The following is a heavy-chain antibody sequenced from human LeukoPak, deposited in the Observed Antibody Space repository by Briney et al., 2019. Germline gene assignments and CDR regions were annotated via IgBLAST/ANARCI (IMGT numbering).Heavy chain of an antibody. CDR3: ARHVGRYGPFDY. D-gene: IGHD5-18*01. J-gene: IGHJ4*02. V-gene: IGHV4-59*08. CDR2: IYYSGST. CDR1: GGSIISYY. Sequence: SETLSLTCSVSGGSIISYYWSWIRQPPGKGLEWIGHIYYSGSTNYNPSLKSRVTISADTSKYQFSLNLRSVTAADTAVYFCARHVGRYGPFDYWGQGTLVTVSS.